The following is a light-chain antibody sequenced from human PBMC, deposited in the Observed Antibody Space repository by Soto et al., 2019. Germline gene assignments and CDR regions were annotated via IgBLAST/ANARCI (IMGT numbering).Light chain of an antibody. CDR3: QSYDSSLSAQV. CDR1: SSNIGAGYD. J-gene: IGLJ2*01. Sequence: QSVLTQPPSVSGAPGQRVTISCTGSSSNIGAGYDVHWYQQLPGTAPKLLIYGNSNRPSEVPDRFSGSKSGTSASLAITGLQAEDEADYYCQSYDSSLSAQVFGGGTKVTVL. CDR2: GNS. V-gene: IGLV1-40*01.